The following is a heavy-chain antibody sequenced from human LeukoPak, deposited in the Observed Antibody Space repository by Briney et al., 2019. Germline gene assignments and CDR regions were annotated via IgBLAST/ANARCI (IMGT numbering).Heavy chain of an antibody. CDR3: ASESSINASDI. D-gene: IGHD3-3*02. V-gene: IGHV4-31*03. J-gene: IGHJ3*02. CDR1: GGSISSGGYY. Sequence: SSETLSLTCTVSGGSISSGGYYWRWVRQHPGKGLEWIGYIYYSGSTYYNPSLKSRVTISVDTSKNQFSLKLSSVTAADTAVYYCASESSINASDIWGQGTMVTVSS. CDR2: IYYSGST.